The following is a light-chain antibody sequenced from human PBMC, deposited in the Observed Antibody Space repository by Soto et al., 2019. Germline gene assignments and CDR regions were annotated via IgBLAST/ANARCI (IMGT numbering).Light chain of an antibody. J-gene: IGKJ4*01. CDR1: QSVSSY. Sequence: EIVLTQSPATLSLSPGERATLSCRASQSVSSYLAWFQQKPGQAPRLLIYDASNRATGIPARFSGSGSGTDFTLTISSLEPEDFAVYYCQQRSNWLPVTFGGGNKVEIK. CDR3: QQRSNWLPVT. CDR2: DAS. V-gene: IGKV3-11*01.